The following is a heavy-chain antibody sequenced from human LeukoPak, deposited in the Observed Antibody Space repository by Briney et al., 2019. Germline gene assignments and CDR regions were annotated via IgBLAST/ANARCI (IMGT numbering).Heavy chain of an antibody. CDR3: ASSRFGGDYFDY. CDR1: GGSISSYY. Sequence: SETLSLTRTVSGGSISSYYWSWIRQPPGKGLEWIGYIYYSGSTNYNPSLRSRVTISVDTSKNQFSLKLSSVTAADTAVYYCASSRFGGDYFDYWGQGTLVTVSS. CDR2: IYYSGST. D-gene: IGHD3-10*02. J-gene: IGHJ4*02. V-gene: IGHV4-59*01.